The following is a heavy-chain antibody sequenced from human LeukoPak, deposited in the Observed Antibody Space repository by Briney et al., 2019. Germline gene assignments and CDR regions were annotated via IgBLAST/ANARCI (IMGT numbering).Heavy chain of an antibody. Sequence: GESLKISCKGSGYSFTSYWIDWVRQMPGKGLEWMGFIYPGDSDSKYSPAFQGQVTISADKSIRTAYLQWSSLKASDTAMYYCARRRYQYGDLDYWGQGTLVTVSS. V-gene: IGHV5-51*01. D-gene: IGHD4-17*01. J-gene: IGHJ4*02. CDR1: GYSFTSYW. CDR2: IYPGDSDS. CDR3: ARRRYQYGDLDY.